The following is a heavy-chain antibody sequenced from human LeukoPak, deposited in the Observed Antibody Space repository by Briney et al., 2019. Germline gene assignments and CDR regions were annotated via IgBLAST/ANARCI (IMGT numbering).Heavy chain of an antibody. CDR3: AKWLSSSWAPFDY. J-gene: IGHJ4*02. D-gene: IGHD6-13*01. CDR1: GFTFSSYA. CDR2: IDGPGGTT. V-gene: IGHV3-23*01. Sequence: GGSLRLSCAASGFTFSSYAMSWVRQAPGRGLEWVSAIDGPGGTTYYADSVKGRFTISRDNSKNTLYLQMNSLRAEDTAVYCCAKWLSSSWAPFDYWGQGTLVTVSS.